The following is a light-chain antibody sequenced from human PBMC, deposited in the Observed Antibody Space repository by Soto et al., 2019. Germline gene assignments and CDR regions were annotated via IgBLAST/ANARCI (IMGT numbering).Light chain of an antibody. V-gene: IGKV3-15*01. CDR3: QQYNDWPPDYT. CDR2: GAS. CDR1: QSVSNK. Sequence: DIVMTQSPATLSVSPGARVTLSCRASQSVSNKLAWYQPKPGQAPRLLIYGASSRATGIPARFSGRGSGTEFTPTISSRRSEDFAVYYGQQYNDWPPDYTVCQVTKLEI. J-gene: IGKJ2*01.